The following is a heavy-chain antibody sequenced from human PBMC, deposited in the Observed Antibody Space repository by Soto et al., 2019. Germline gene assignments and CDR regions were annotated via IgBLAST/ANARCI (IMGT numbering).Heavy chain of an antibody. CDR3: ARDGYCISTSCHTNWFDP. V-gene: IGHV3-30-3*01. D-gene: IGHD2-2*02. J-gene: IGHJ5*02. Sequence: GGSLRLSCAASGFTFSSYAMHWVRQAPGKGLEWVAVISYDGSNKYYADSVKGRFTISRDNSKNTLYLQMNSLRAEDTAVYYCARDGYCISTSCHTNWFDPWGQGTLVTVSS. CDR1: GFTFSSYA. CDR2: ISYDGSNK.